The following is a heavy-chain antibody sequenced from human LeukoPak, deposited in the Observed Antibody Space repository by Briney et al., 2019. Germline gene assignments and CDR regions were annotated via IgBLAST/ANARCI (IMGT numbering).Heavy chain of an antibody. J-gene: IGHJ3*02. D-gene: IGHD3-22*01. V-gene: IGHV4-34*01. CDR2: INHSGST. CDR3: AKGKRWEPEYYYDSSGYRGDAFDI. CDR1: GGSFSGYY. Sequence: SETLSLTCAVYGGSFSGYYWSWIRQPPGKGLEWIGEINHSGSTNYNPSLKSRVTISVDTSKNQFSLKLSSVTAADTAVYYCAKGKRWEPEYYYDSSGYRGDAFDIWGQGTMVTVSS.